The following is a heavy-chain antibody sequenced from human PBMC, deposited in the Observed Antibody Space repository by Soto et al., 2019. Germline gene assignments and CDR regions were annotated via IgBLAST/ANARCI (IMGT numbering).Heavy chain of an antibody. Sequence: QVQLVQSGAEVKKPGASVKVSCKASGHTFSSHDINWVRQATGQGLEWMGWMNPNTGNTGYAQTFQGQVSMTRETSINTAHMELSSLRSEETAVYYCGRGRGEDNRWVGLDYWGQGTLVTVSS. V-gene: IGHV1-8*01. D-gene: IGHD1-20*01. CDR2: MNPNTGNT. CDR3: GRGRGEDNRWVGLDY. J-gene: IGHJ4*02. CDR1: GHTFSSHD.